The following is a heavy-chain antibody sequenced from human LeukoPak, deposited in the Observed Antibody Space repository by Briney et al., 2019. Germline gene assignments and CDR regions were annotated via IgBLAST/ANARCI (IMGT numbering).Heavy chain of an antibody. Sequence: SETLSLTCGVYGGSLSGNSWSWIRQSPGKGLEWIGETNHGGITDYNPSLKSRVIISVDTSKNQVSLTLSSVTAADTAVYYCARAPTVEWLSTYIDVWGKGTTVTVSS. D-gene: IGHD3-3*01. V-gene: IGHV4-34*01. CDR2: TNHGGIT. J-gene: IGHJ6*03. CDR1: GGSLSGNS. CDR3: ARAPTVEWLSTYIDV.